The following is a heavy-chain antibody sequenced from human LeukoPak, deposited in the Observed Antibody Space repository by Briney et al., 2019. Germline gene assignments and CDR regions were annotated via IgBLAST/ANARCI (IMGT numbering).Heavy chain of an antibody. V-gene: IGHV4-4*07. CDR2: IYPTGTT. Sequence: SETLSLTCTVSGDTLTGYYWSWIRQPAGKGLEWIGRIYPTGTTNYSPSLKRRVTMSVDTSKNQFSLKLSSVTAADTAVYYCARSSSTSCYDYWGQGTLVTVSS. D-gene: IGHD2-2*01. CDR1: GDTLTGYY. CDR3: ARSSSTSCYDY. J-gene: IGHJ4*02.